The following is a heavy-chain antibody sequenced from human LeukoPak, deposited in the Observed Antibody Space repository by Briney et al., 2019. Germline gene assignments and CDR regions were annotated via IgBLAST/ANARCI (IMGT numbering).Heavy chain of an antibody. CDR2: IKSKTDGGTT. J-gene: IGHJ6*02. V-gene: IGHV3-15*01. CDR1: GFTFSNAW. D-gene: IGHD6-19*01. CDR3: TTDIAISGWLIYYGMDV. Sequence: AGSLRLSCAASGFTFSNAWMSWVRQAPGKGLEWVGRIKSKTDGGTTDYAAPVKGRFTISRDDSKNTLYLQMNSLKTEDTAVYYCTTDIAISGWLIYYGMDVWGQGTTVTVSS.